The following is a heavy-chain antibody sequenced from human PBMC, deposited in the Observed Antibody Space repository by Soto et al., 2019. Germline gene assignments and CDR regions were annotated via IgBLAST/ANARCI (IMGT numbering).Heavy chain of an antibody. D-gene: IGHD3-16*01. CDR1: GLSMRNSY. Sequence: SETLSLTCSVSGLSMRNSYWTWIRQSAGKGLEWIGRISTSGNTNYNPSLNSRLTTSVDTSKNQVALKLTSVTAADTAVYYCARGGGVPALGDPWGQGTLVTVSS. CDR2: ISTSGNT. CDR3: ARGGGVPALGDP. V-gene: IGHV4-4*07. J-gene: IGHJ5*02.